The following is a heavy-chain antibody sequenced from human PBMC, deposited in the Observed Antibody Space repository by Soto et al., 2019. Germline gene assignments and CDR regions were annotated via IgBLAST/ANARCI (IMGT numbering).Heavy chain of an antibody. J-gene: IGHJ4*02. CDR1: GGSIRSNNW. D-gene: IGHD1-26*01. CDR2: IFHGGST. Sequence: QVQLQESGPGLVKPSETLSLSCAVSGGSIRSNNWWSWVRQPPGKGLEWIGEIFHGGSTYYNPSLKTRVTMSVDKSKNQFSLKLSSVTAADTAVCARVYSGSYSDSWGQGTLVTVSS. V-gene: IGHV4-4*02. CDR3: ARVYSGSYSDS.